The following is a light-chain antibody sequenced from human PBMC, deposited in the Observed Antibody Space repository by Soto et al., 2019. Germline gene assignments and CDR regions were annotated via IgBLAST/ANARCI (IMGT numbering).Light chain of an antibody. V-gene: IGKV1-5*03. Sequence: DIHMTQSPSTLSGSVGDRVTITWGASQTISSWLAWYQQKPGKAPKLLIYKASTLKSGVPSRFSGSGSGTEFTLTISGLQTDDFATYYCQQYNSYSPWTFGPGTKVDIK. CDR3: QQYNSYSPWT. CDR1: QTISSW. CDR2: KAS. J-gene: IGKJ1*01.